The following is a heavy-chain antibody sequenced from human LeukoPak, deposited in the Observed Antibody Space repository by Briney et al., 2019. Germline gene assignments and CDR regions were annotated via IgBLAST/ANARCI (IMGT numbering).Heavy chain of an antibody. CDR3: ARVRGKYNSGLYYFDY. D-gene: IGHD6-19*01. CDR1: GGSISSTNW. CDR2: IYHTGST. V-gene: IGHV4-4*02. J-gene: IGHJ4*02. Sequence: SETLSLTCVVSGGSISSTNWWSWVRQPPGKGLEWIGEIYHTGSTNCNPSLKSRVTISVDKSNSQFSLKLSSVTAADTAVYYCARVRGKYNSGLYYFDYWGQGTPVTVSS.